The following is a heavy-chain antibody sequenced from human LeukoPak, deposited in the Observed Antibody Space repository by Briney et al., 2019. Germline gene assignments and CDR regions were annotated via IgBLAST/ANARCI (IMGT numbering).Heavy chain of an antibody. CDR3: ARRLKISQGGTTDY. J-gene: IGHJ4*02. CDR2: INPSDSDT. CDR1: GYSLNSYW. Sequence: VESLKLSCQTSGYSLNSYWIGWVRQTPGEGLEWMGSINPSDSDTRYSPTSQGKFTISAARSITTAYLQWSSLWASDTAMYYCARRLKISQGGTTDYWGQGTLVTVSS. D-gene: IGHD1-1*01. V-gene: IGHV5-51*01.